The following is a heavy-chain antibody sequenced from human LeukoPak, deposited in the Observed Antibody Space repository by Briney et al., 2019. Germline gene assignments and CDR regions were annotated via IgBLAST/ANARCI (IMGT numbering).Heavy chain of an antibody. CDR1: GFTFSSYA. Sequence: PGRSLRLSCAASGFTFSSYAMHWVRQAPGKGLEWVAVISYDGSNKYYADSVKGRFTISRDNSKNTLYLQMNSLRAEDTAVYYCARDAAGSPYCTNGVCYYNWFDPWGQGTLVTVSS. CDR2: ISYDGSNK. D-gene: IGHD2-8*01. V-gene: IGHV3-30*04. J-gene: IGHJ5*02. CDR3: ARDAAGSPYCTNGVCYYNWFDP.